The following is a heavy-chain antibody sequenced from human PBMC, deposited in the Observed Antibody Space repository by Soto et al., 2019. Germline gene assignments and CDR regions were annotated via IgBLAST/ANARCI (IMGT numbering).Heavy chain of an antibody. D-gene: IGHD3-3*01. Sequence: GASVKVSCKASGYTFTGYYMHWVRQAPGQGLEWMGWINPNSGGTNYAQKFQGWVTMTRDTSISTAYMELSRLRSDDTAVYYCARVKTYYDFWSGYPYTPYYFDYWGQGTLVTVSS. CDR2: INPNSGGT. V-gene: IGHV1-2*04. J-gene: IGHJ4*02. CDR1: GYTFTGYY. CDR3: ARVKTYYDFWSGYPYTPYYFDY.